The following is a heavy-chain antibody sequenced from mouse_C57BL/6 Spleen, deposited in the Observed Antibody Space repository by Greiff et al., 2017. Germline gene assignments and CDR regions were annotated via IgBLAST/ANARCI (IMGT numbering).Heavy chain of an antibody. V-gene: IGHV1-76*01. Sequence: VKLMESGAELVRPGASVKLSCKASGYTFTDYYINWVKQRPGQGLEWIARIYPGSGNTYYNEKFKGKATLTAEKSSSTAYMQLSSLTSEDSAVYFCARNYDYDRYFDVWGTGTTVTVSS. D-gene: IGHD2-4*01. CDR3: ARNYDYDRYFDV. J-gene: IGHJ1*03. CDR1: GYTFTDYY. CDR2: IYPGSGNT.